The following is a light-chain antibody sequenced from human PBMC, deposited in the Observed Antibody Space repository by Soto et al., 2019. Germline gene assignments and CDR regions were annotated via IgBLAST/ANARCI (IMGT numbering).Light chain of an antibody. CDR1: QSVSSY. CDR3: QQYGSSGT. V-gene: IGKV3-20*01. CDR2: GAS. Sequence: EVILTQSPGTLSLSPGDRATLSCRASQSVSSYLAWYQQKPGQAPRLLIYGASSRATGIPDRFSGSGSGTDFTLTISRLEPEDFAVYYCQQYGSSGTFGQGTKVDIK. J-gene: IGKJ1*01.